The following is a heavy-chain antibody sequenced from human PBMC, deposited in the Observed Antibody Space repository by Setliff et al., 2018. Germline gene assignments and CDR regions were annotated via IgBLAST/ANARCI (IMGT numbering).Heavy chain of an antibody. CDR3: ARGLGIVVVPAAIGCWFDP. V-gene: IGHV4-31*03. CDR2: IYYSGST. Sequence: SETLSLTCTVSGGSISSGGYYWSWIRQHPGKGLEWIGYIYYSGSTYYNPSLKSRVTISVDTSKNQFFLKLSSVTAADTAVYYCARGLGIVVVPAAIGCWFDPWGQGTLVTVSS. D-gene: IGHD2-2*03. J-gene: IGHJ5*02. CDR1: GGSISSGGYY.